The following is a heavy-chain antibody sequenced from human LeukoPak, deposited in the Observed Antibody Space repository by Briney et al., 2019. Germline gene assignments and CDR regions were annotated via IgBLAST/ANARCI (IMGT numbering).Heavy chain of an antibody. CDR2: ISWNSGSI. Sequence: PGRSLRLSCAASGFTFDDYAMHWVRQAPGKGLERVSGISWNSGSIGYADSVKGRFTISRDNAKNSLYLQMNSLRAEDTALYYCAKVYGSWYSFDYWGQGTLVTVSS. CDR3: AKVYGSWYSFDY. J-gene: IGHJ4*02. D-gene: IGHD6-13*01. CDR1: GFTFDDYA. V-gene: IGHV3-9*01.